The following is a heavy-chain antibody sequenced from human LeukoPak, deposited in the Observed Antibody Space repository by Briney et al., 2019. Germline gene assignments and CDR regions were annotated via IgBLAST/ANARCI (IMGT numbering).Heavy chain of an antibody. D-gene: IGHD3-10*01. CDR1: GGSISSYY. Sequence: PSETLSLTCTVSGGSISSYYWSWIRQPAGEGLEWIGRIYHSGSTYYNPSLKSRVTISVDTSKNQFSLKLSSVTAADTAVYYCARYGGSGYYFDYWGQGTLVTVSS. V-gene: IGHV4-4*07. J-gene: IGHJ4*02. CDR3: ARYGGSGYYFDY. CDR2: IYHSGST.